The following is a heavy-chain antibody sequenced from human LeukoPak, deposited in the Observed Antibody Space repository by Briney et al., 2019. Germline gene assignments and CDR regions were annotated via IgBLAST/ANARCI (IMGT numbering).Heavy chain of an antibody. Sequence: PSGTLSLTCAVSGGSISSSNWWSWVRQPPGKRLEWIGEIYHSGSTNYNPSLKSRVTISVDKSKNQFSLKLSSVTAADTAVYYCARREYYYDSSGYYHYFDYWGQGTLVTVSS. CDR2: IYHSGST. J-gene: IGHJ4*02. V-gene: IGHV4-4*02. CDR1: GGSISSSNW. D-gene: IGHD3-22*01. CDR3: ARREYYYDSSGYYHYFDY.